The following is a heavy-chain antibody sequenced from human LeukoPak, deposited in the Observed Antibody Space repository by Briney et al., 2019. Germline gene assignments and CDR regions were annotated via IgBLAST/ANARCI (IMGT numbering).Heavy chain of an antibody. D-gene: IGHD4-23*01. Sequence: GGSLRLSCSASGFTFSSYAMHWVRQAPGKGLECVSAISSNGGSTYYADSVKGRFTISRDNSKNTLYLQMSSLRAEDTAVYYCVNAVVRAHWGQGTLVTVSS. V-gene: IGHV3-64D*06. J-gene: IGHJ4*02. CDR1: GFTFSSYA. CDR3: VNAVVRAH. CDR2: ISSNGGST.